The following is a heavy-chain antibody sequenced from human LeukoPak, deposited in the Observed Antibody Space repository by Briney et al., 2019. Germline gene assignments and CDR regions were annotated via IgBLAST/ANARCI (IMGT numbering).Heavy chain of an antibody. Sequence: GGSLRLSCVASGLSISSYEMNWVRQAPGKGLEWVSYISSTGRITYYADSVKGRFTISRDNAKNSLYLQMNRLTAEDTAIYYCARTDPQLALDYWGQGTLVTVSS. CDR1: GLSISSYE. J-gene: IGHJ4*02. V-gene: IGHV3-48*03. CDR2: ISSTGRIT. D-gene: IGHD6-13*01. CDR3: ARTDPQLALDY.